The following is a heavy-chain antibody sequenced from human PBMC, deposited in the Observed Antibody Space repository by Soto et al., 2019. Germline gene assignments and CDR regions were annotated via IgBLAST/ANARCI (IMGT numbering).Heavy chain of an antibody. Sequence: GGSLRLSCAASGFTFSSYGMHWVRQAPGKGLEWVAVISYDGSNKYYADSVKGRFTISRDNSKNTLYLQMNSLRAEDTAVYYCAKNLAGRYYDSSGYYLDYWGQGTLVTVSS. D-gene: IGHD3-22*01. V-gene: IGHV3-30*18. J-gene: IGHJ4*02. CDR1: GFTFSSYG. CDR3: AKNLAGRYYDSSGYYLDY. CDR2: ISYDGSNK.